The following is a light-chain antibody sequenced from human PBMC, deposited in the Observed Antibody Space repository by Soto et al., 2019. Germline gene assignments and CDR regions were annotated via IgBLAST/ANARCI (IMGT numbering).Light chain of an antibody. CDR3: QQSNNWPPLI. J-gene: IGKJ4*01. CDR2: GVS. Sequence: EIVMTQSPSTLSVSPGETATLSSMASQSVAGNLAWYQQKPGQPPRLLIYGVSTRATGVPARFSGSGSGTDFSLTISSLQIEDFALYYCQQSNNWPPLIFGGGTKVDIK. CDR1: QSVAGN. V-gene: IGKV3-15*01.